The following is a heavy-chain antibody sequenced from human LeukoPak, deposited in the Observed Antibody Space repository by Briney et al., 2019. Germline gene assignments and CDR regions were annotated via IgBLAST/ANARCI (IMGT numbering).Heavy chain of an antibody. CDR2: INPSGGST. D-gene: IGHD4-17*01. J-gene: IGHJ3*02. CDR1: GDTFTTYY. V-gene: IGHV1-46*01. CDR3: ARGYGDLPSDAFDI. Sequence: ASVKGSCKASGDTFTTYYIRCVRQAPVQRLERGGIINPSGGSTSYAQKFQGRVTMTRDTSTSTVYMELSSLRSEDTAVYYCARGYGDLPSDAFDIWGQGTMVTVSS.